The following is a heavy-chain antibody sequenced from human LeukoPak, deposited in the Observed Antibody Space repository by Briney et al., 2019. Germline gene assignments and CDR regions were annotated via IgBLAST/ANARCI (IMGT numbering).Heavy chain of an antibody. CDR2: IYTSGST. J-gene: IGHJ1*01. V-gene: IGHV4-4*07. D-gene: IGHD3-10*01. Sequence: PSETLSLTCTVSGGSISSYYWSWIRQPAGQGLEWIGRIYTSGSTNYNPSLKSRVTMSVDTSKHQFSLKLSSVTAADTAVYYYARDNYYGSGSYYWDEYFQHWGQGTLVTVSS. CDR3: ARDNYYGSGSYYWDEYFQH. CDR1: GGSISSYY.